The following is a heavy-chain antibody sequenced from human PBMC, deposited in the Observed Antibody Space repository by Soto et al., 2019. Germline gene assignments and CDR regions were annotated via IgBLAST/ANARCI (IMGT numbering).Heavy chain of an antibody. J-gene: IGHJ6*02. D-gene: IGHD3-3*01. Sequence: PGGSLRLSCAASGFTFSRYSMKWVRQAPGKGLEWVSSISSSSSYIYYADSVKGRFTISRDNAKNSLYLQMNSLRAEDTAVYYCARDRHNWSGDSYGMAVWGQGTTVTVSS. CDR2: ISSSSSYI. V-gene: IGHV3-21*01. CDR1: GFTFSRYS. CDR3: ARDRHNWSGDSYGMAV.